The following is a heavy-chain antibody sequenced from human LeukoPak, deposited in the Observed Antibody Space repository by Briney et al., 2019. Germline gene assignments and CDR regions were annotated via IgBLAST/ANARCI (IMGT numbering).Heavy chain of an antibody. CDR3: ASRMEDCSSTSCYDY. V-gene: IGHV1-2*02. CDR1: GYTFTGYY. J-gene: IGHJ4*02. CDR2: INPHSGGT. D-gene: IGHD2-2*01. Sequence: ASVKVSCKASGYTFTGYYMHWVRQAPGQGLEWMGLINPHSGGTNYAQKFQGRVTMTRDTSISTAYMELSRLRSDDTAVYYCASRMEDCSSTSCYDYWGQGTLDTVSS.